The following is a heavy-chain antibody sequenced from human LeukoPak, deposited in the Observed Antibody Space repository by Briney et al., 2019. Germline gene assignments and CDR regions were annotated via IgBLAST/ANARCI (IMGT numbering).Heavy chain of an antibody. J-gene: IGHJ4*02. V-gene: IGHV1-46*01. CDR3: AREIGPIQLHLWGSAFDY. CDR2: INPSGGSR. CDR1: GYTFSDYY. D-gene: IGHD5-18*01. Sequence: ASVKVSCKASGYTFSDYYIHWVRQAPGQGLEWMGIINPSGGSRSYAQKFQGRLTVTRDTSTSTVYMELSSLRSEDTAVYYCAREIGPIQLHLWGSAFDYWGQGTLVTVSS.